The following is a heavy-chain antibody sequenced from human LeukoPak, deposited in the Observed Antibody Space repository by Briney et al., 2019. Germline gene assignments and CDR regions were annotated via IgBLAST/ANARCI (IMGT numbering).Heavy chain of an antibody. CDR3: ARTSIAARRADFDY. CDR1: GYTFTDYY. CDR2: INSNSGGT. Sequence: ASVKVSCKTSGYTFTDYYIHWMRQAPGQGLECMGWINSNSGGTSYAQKFKGRVTLTRDTPTRTAFMELNRLTSDDTAVYYCARTSIAARRADFDYWGQGTVVTVSS. J-gene: IGHJ4*02. V-gene: IGHV1-2*02. D-gene: IGHD6-6*01.